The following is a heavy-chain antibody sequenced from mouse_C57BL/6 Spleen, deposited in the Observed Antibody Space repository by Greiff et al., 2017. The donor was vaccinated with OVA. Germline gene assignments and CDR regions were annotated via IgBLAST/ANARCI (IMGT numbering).Heavy chain of an antibody. CDR2: ISDGGSYT. CDR1: GFTFSSYA. J-gene: IGHJ2*01. V-gene: IGHV5-4*03. Sequence: EVKLQESGGGLVKPGGSLKLSCAASGFTFSSYAMSWVRQTPEKRLEWVATISDGGSYTYYPDNVKGRFTISRDNAKNNLYLQMSHLKSEDTAMYYCARAYYPYYFDYWGQGTTLTVSS. D-gene: IGHD1-1*01. CDR3: ARAYYPYYFDY.